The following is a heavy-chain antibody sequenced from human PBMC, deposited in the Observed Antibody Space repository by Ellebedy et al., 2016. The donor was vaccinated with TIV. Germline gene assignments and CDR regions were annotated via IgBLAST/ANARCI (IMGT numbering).Heavy chain of an antibody. Sequence: GESLKISXAASGFTFSTYWMSWVRQAPGKGLEWVATIKQDGSEKYFVDSMKGRFTISRDNAKNSLCLQMNSLRAEDTAVYYCARDKSSGSTYGSHLDYWGQGTLVTVSS. CDR3: ARDKSSGSTYGSHLDY. D-gene: IGHD5-18*01. CDR1: GFTFSTYW. CDR2: IKQDGSEK. V-gene: IGHV3-7*01. J-gene: IGHJ4*02.